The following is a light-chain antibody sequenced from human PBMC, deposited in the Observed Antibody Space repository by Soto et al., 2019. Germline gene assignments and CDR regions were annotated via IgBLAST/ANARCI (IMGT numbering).Light chain of an antibody. CDR2: GAS. V-gene: IGKV3-15*01. CDR1: QSVSSN. Sequence: IVMTQSPATLSVSPGERATLSCRASQSVSSNLAWYQQKPGQAPRLLIYGASTRATGITARFSGSGSGTEFTLTISSLQSEDFAVYYCQQYNNWPLTFGGGTEVEIK. CDR3: QQYNNWPLT. J-gene: IGKJ4*01.